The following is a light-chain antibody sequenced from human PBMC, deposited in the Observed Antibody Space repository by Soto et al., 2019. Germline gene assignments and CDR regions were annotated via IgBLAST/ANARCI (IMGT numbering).Light chain of an antibody. J-gene: IGLJ3*02. CDR1: SSDIGSYER. Sequence: QSVLTQPASVSGSPGQSITISCTGTSSDIGSYERVSWYQRHPGKAPKLMIYEDYRRPSGISNRFSGSKSGNTASLTISGLQAEDEADYYCCSYAGSDISAVFGGGTKLTVL. V-gene: IGLV2-23*01. CDR2: EDY. CDR3: CSYAGSDISAV.